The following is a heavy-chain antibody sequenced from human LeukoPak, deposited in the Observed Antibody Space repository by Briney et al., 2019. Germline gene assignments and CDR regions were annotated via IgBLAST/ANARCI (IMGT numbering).Heavy chain of an antibody. J-gene: IGHJ4*02. CDR3: ARSPDVLTGENFDY. D-gene: IGHD3-9*01. V-gene: IGHV1-2*02. Sequence: ASVKVSCKASGYTFTGYYMHWVRQAPGQGLEWMGWINPNSGGTNYAQKFYARVTMTRDTSISTAYMELSRLRSDDTAVFYCARSPDVLTGENFDYWGQGTLVTVSS. CDR2: INPNSGGT. CDR1: GYTFTGYY.